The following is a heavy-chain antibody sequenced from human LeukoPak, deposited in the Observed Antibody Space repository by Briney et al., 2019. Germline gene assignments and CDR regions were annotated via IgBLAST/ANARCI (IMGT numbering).Heavy chain of an antibody. D-gene: IGHD3-22*01. Sequence: GGSLRLSCAASGFTFDDYGMSWVRQAPGKGLEWVSGITWNGGITGYADSVKGRFTISRDNAKNSLYLQMNSLRAEDMALYHCARGGDSSGSYRYFDYWGQGTLVTVSS. CDR3: ARGGDSSGSYRYFDY. J-gene: IGHJ4*02. V-gene: IGHV3-20*01. CDR2: ITWNGGIT. CDR1: GFTFDDYG.